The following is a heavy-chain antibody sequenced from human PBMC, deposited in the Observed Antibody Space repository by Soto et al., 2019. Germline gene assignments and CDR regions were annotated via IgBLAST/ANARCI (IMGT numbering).Heavy chain of an antibody. CDR3: VKPGGVFGELIHVDAFDI. Sequence: GGSLRLSCAASGFTFSSYAMHWVRQAPGKGLEYVSAISSNGGSTYYADSVKGRFTISRDNSKNTLYLQMSSLRAEDTAVYYCVKPGGVFGELIHVDAFDIWGQGTMVIISS. J-gene: IGHJ3*02. CDR2: ISSNGGST. V-gene: IGHV3-64D*06. CDR1: GFTFSSYA. D-gene: IGHD3-10*01.